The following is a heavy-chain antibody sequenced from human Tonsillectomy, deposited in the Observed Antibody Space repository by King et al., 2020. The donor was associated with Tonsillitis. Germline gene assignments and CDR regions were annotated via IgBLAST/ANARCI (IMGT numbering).Heavy chain of an antibody. J-gene: IGHJ6*02. CDR2: INYSGST. CDR1: GGSISSYY. CDR3: ARDKVCSGYYCAYGMDV. Sequence: QLQESGPVLVKPSETLSLTCTVSGGSISSYYWNWIRQPPGKGLEGIGYINYSGSTNYNPSPKSRVTISVDPSKKQRSLKLSSVTAADTAVYYCARDKVCSGYYCAYGMDVWGQGTTVTVSS. D-gene: IGHD3-22*01. V-gene: IGHV4-59*01.